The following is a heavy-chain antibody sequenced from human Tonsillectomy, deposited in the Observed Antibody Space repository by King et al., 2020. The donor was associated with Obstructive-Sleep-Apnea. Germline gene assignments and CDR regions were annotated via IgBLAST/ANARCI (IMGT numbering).Heavy chain of an antibody. J-gene: IGHJ4*02. CDR3: ARTGIQLWFVIDY. D-gene: IGHD5-18*01. CDR2: INSDGSST. V-gene: IGHV3-74*01. Sequence: VQLVESGGGLVQPGGSLRLSCAASGFTFSSYWMHWVRQAPGKGLVWVSRINSDGSSTSYADSVKGRFTISRDNAKNTLYLQMNSLRAEDTAVYYCARTGIQLWFVIDYWGKGTLVTVSS. CDR1: GFTFSSYW.